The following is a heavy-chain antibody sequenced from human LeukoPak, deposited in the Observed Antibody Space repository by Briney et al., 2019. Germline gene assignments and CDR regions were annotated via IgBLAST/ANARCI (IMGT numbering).Heavy chain of an antibody. J-gene: IGHJ3*02. CDR2: ISGSGGST. Sequence: GGSLRLSCAASGFTFSSYAMSWVRQAPGKGLEWVSAISGSGGSTYYADSVKGRFTISRDNSKSTLYLQMNSLRAEDTAVYYCAKDRRVTMVQGAFDIWGQGTMVTVSS. V-gene: IGHV3-23*01. D-gene: IGHD3-10*01. CDR3: AKDRRVTMVQGAFDI. CDR1: GFTFSSYA.